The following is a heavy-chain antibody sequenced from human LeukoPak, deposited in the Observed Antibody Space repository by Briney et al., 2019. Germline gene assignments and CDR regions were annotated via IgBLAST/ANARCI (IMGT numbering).Heavy chain of an antibody. CDR1: GGSISSGDYY. CDR2: IYYSGST. J-gene: IGHJ6*02. D-gene: IGHD4-17*01. Sequence: SQTLSLTCTVSGGSISSGDYYWSWIRQPPGKGLEWIGYIYYSGSTNYNPSLKSRVTISVDTSKNQFSLKLSSVTAADTAVYYCARGKNYGDYVKGYYYYYGMDVWGQGTTVTVSS. V-gene: IGHV4-30-4*01. CDR3: ARGKNYGDYVKGYYYYYGMDV.